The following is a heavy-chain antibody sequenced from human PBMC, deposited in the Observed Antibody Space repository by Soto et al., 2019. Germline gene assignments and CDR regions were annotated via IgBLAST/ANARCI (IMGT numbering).Heavy chain of an antibody. V-gene: IGHV4-30-4*01. CDR2: IYYSGST. CDR3: ARGRNDVAVAGIGFYFDY. CDR1: GGSISSGDYY. Sequence: PSETLSLTCTLSGGSISSGDYYWIWVRQPPGKGLEWIGYIYYSGSTYYNPSLKSRVTISVDTSKNQFSLKLSSVTAADTAVYYCARGRNDVAVAGIGFYFDYWGQGTLVTVSS. D-gene: IGHD6-19*01. J-gene: IGHJ4*02.